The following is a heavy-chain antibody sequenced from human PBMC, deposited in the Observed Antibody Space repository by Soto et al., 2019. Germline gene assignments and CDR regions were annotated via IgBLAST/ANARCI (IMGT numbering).Heavy chain of an antibody. D-gene: IGHD6-19*01. CDR2: ISGYNGNT. CDR3: SKFIMVGGWFDPNYYHGMDV. Sequence: QVQLVQSGAEVKKPGASVTVSCKTSGSTFSNYGINWVRQAPGQGLEWMGWISGYNGNTNYAQTGQGRGTMTTYTPTGTVYMELRSLKCDDTAIYYGSKFIMVGGWFDPNYYHGMDVWGQGTTVTGSS. J-gene: IGHJ6*02. V-gene: IGHV1-18*01. CDR1: GSTFSNYG.